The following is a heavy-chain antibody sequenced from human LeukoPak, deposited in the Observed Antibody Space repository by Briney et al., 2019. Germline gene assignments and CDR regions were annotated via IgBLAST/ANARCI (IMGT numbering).Heavy chain of an antibody. D-gene: IGHD3-10*01. J-gene: IGHJ4*02. V-gene: IGHV3-33*01. CDR1: GFTFSSYG. Sequence: GRSLRLSCAASGFTFSSYGMHWVRQAPGKGLEWVAVIWNDGSNKYYADSVKGRFTISRDNSKNTLYLQMNSLRAEDTAVYYCARDREYPFLGSGSPPFDYWGQGTLVTVSS. CDR3: ARDREYPFLGSGSPPFDY. CDR2: IWNDGSNK.